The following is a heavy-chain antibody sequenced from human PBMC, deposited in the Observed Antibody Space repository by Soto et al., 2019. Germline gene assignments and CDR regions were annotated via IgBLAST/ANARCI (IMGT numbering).Heavy chain of an antibody. CDR3: ATGPRRLRD. J-gene: IGHJ4*02. V-gene: IGHV3-11*05. CDR1: GFTLSDSY. Sequence: QVQLVESGVGLVKPGGSLRLSCAASGFTLSDSYMSWLRQAPGKGLESLSYISGSSSDTNYADSEKGRFTISRDNAKNSLYLQMNSLRAEDTAVYYCATGPRRLRDWGQGTLVIVSS. CDR2: ISGSSSDT.